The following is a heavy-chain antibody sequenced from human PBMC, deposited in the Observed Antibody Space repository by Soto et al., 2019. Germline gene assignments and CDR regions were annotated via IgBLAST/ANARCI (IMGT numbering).Heavy chain of an antibody. Sequence: VQLVQSGAEVKKPGSSVKLSCKASGGTFNRYTISWVRQAPGQGLEWMGGIIPIFGTANYAQKLQGRVAITADESTSAAYMELRSLRSEDTAVYYCALWGFRDGNNSKYNYSGMDVWGQGTTVTVSS. J-gene: IGHJ6*02. V-gene: IGHV1-69*01. CDR1: GGTFNRYT. CDR2: IIPIFGTA. D-gene: IGHD1-1*01. CDR3: ALWGFRDGNNSKYNYSGMDV.